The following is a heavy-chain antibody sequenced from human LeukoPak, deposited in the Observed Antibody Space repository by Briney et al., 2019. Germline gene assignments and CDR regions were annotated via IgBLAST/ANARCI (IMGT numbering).Heavy chain of an antibody. CDR2: ISDHGKSR. CDR1: GFTFSNYE. CDR3: ARARIAAPLLDH. J-gene: IGHJ4*02. D-gene: IGHD6-13*01. V-gene: IGHV3-48*03. Sequence: GGSLRLSCAASGFTFSNYEMNWVRQTPGKGLEWVSYISDHGKSRNYVDSVKGRFTISRDNTKNSLYLQMSSLRVEDTAVYFCARARIAAPLLDHWGQGTLVTVSS.